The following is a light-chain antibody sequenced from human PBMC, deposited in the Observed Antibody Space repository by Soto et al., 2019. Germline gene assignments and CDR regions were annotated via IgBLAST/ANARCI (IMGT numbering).Light chain of an antibody. CDR2: DVS. J-gene: IGLJ3*02. V-gene: IGLV2-11*01. Sequence: QSALTQPRSVSGSPGQSVTISCTGTSSDVGGYNFVSWYQHHPGKAPKLMIYDVSKRPSGVPDRFSGSKSGSTASLTISGLQAEDEADYYCCSYAGSYTVVFGGGTMLTVL. CDR3: CSYAGSYTVV. CDR1: SSDVGGYNF.